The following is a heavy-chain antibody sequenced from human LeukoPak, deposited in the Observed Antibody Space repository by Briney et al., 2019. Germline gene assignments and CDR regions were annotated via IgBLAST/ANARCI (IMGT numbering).Heavy chain of an antibody. Sequence: PGGSLRLSCAASGFTFSSYAMTWVRQAPGKGLEWVSSISESGGSTDDADSVKGRFTISRDNSNNMVYLQMNSLRAEDTAVYYCTRDRLKGPPVMDYWGQGILVTVSS. V-gene: IGHV3-23*01. CDR2: ISESGGST. CDR3: TRDRLKGPPVMDY. D-gene: IGHD3-16*01. J-gene: IGHJ4*02. CDR1: GFTFSSYA.